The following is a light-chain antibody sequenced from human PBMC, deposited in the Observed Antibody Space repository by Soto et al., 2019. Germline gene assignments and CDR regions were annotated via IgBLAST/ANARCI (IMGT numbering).Light chain of an antibody. CDR1: DIGTKS. CDR2: FNR. CDR3: QVWDSSSDLAV. J-gene: IGLJ7*01. V-gene: IGLV3-21*04. Sequence: SYELTQPPSVSVAPGKTARIPCGGNDIGTKSVHWYRQKPGQAPVLVIYFNRDRPSGIPERFSGSNSGNTATLTISRVEAGDEADYYCQVWDSSSDLAVFGGGTQLTVL.